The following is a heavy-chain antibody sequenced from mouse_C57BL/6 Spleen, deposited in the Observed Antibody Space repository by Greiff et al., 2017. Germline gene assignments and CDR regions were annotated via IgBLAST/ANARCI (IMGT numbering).Heavy chain of an antibody. CDR3: ARWGPDGYYYAMDY. Sequence: VQLQQSGPELVRPGASVKISCKAPGYTFTSHWMQWVRTRPGQGLEWIGEIFPGCGSTYYNEKFKGKATLTVDTSSSTAYMQLSSLTSEDSAVYFCARWGPDGYYYAMDYWGQGTSVTVSS. CDR1: GYTFTSHW. CDR2: IFPGCGST. D-gene: IGHD2-3*01. V-gene: IGHV1-56*01. J-gene: IGHJ4*01.